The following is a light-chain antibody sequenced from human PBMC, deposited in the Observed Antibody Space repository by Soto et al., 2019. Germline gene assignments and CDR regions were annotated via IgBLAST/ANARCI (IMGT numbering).Light chain of an antibody. V-gene: IGLV2-14*01. J-gene: IGLJ1*01. CDR1: TSDIGYYKY. Sequence: QSVLTQPPSVSGSPGQSITISCTGTTSDIGYYKYVSWYQQHPGKAPKLIIYDVSNRPSGVSNRFSGSKSGNTASLTISGLQAEDEADYYCNSYSSSSTLHGFGTGTKLTVL. CDR2: DVS. CDR3: NSYSSSSTLHG.